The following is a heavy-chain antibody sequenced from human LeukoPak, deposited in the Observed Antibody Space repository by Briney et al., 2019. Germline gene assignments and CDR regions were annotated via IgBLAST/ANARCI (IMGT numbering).Heavy chain of an antibody. D-gene: IGHD3-10*01. V-gene: IGHV1-69*05. CDR1: GGTFSSYA. J-gene: IGHJ6*03. CDR3: ARDYGSGSYSLCMDV. Sequence: SVKVSCKASGGTFSSYAISWVRQAPGQGLEWMGGIIPIFGTANYAQKFQGRVTITTDESTSTAYMELSSLRSEDTAVYYCARDYGSGSYSLCMDVWGKGTTVTVSS. CDR2: IIPIFGTA.